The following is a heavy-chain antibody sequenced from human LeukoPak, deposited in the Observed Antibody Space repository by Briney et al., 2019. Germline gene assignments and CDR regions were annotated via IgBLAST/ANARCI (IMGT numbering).Heavy chain of an antibody. CDR2: INNGGSNT. D-gene: IGHD2-21*01. Sequence: PGGSLRLSCAASGFTFSNNAMAWVRQAPGKGLEWVSTINNGGSNTHYADSVEGRFTISRDNSKNTLYLEMTSLRAEDTAIYYCATDVGAIFFDSWGQGNLVTVPS. J-gene: IGHJ4*02. CDR3: ATDVGAIFFDS. V-gene: IGHV3-23*01. CDR1: GFTFSNNA.